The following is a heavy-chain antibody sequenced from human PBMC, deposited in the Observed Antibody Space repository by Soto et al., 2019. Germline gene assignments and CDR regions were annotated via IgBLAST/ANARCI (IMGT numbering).Heavy chain of an antibody. J-gene: IGHJ4*02. CDR2: ISWDGGST. D-gene: IGHD1-26*01. CDR3: AKDPLPSGSYPDY. V-gene: IGHV3-43*01. Sequence: GGSLRLSCAASGFTFDDYTMHWVRQAPGKGLEWVSLISWDGGSTYYADSVKGRFTISRDNSKNSLYLQMNSLRTEDTALYYCAKDPLPSGSYPDYWGQGTLVTAPQ. CDR1: GFTFDDYT.